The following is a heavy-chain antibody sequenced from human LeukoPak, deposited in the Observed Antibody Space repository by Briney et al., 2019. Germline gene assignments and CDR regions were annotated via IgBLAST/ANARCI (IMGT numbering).Heavy chain of an antibody. J-gene: IGHJ4*02. D-gene: IGHD1-26*01. CDR1: NGSISSYH. Sequence: SETLSLTCTVSNGSISSYHWSWGRQPPGKGLEWVGYILTSGTTNYNPSLKSRLTISVDTSKNQFPLKLSSVTAADTAVYYCARLRVSGSYLYYFDYWGQGTLVTVSS. V-gene: IGHV4-4*09. CDR3: ARLRVSGSYLYYFDY. CDR2: ILTSGTT.